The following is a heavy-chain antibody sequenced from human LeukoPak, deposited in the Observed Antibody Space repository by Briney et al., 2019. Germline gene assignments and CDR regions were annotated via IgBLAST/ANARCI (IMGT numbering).Heavy chain of an antibody. CDR1: GYTFTSYD. CDR2: MNPNSGNT. D-gene: IGHD3-3*01. J-gene: IGHJ6*02. V-gene: IGHV1-8*01. CDR3: ARGPPGHFGMVMLGHYYYYYGMDV. Sequence: ASVTVSYTASGYTFTSYDINWVRQATGQGLGWMGWMNPNSGNTGYAQKFQGRVTMTRNTSISTAYMELSSLRSEDTAVYYCARGPPGHFGMVMLGHYYYYYGMDVWGQGTTVTVSS.